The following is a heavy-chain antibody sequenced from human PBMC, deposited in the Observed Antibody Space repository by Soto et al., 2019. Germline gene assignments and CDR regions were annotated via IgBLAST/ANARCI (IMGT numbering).Heavy chain of an antibody. CDR3: ARDRGYSSSWYYYYYGMDV. CDR1: GFTFSSYA. V-gene: IGHV3-30-3*01. CDR2: ISYDGSNK. J-gene: IGHJ6*02. Sequence: GGSLRLSCAASGFTFSSYAMHWVRQAPGKGLEWVAVISYDGSNKYYADSVKGRFTISRDNSKNTLYLQMNSLRAEDTAVYYCARDRGYSSSWYYYYYGMDVWGQGTTVTVSS. D-gene: IGHD6-13*01.